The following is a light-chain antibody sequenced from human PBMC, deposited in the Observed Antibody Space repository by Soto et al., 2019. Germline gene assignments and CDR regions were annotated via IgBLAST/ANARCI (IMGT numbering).Light chain of an antibody. V-gene: IGKV3-11*01. CDR1: QRVSRY. CDR3: HRRSTWPSA. Sequence: EIVLTQSPATLSLSPGERAALSCRASQRVSRYLAWYQQKPGQAPRLLIYDASKRAAGIPARVSGSGSGTDFTLTISSLGPEDFAVYYCHRRSTWPSAFGGGNKVELQ. J-gene: IGKJ4*01. CDR2: DAS.